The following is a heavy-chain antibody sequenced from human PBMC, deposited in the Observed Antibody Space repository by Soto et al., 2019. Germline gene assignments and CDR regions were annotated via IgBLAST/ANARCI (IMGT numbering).Heavy chain of an antibody. J-gene: IGHJ4*02. CDR1: GFTFSSYG. Sequence: GGSLRLSCAASGFTFSSYGMHWVRQAPGKGLQWVAFISYDGSNKYYADSVTGRFTISRDNSKNTLYLQMNSLRAEDTAVYYCARGDGHSYGSTFDCWGQGTLVNRLL. CDR2: ISYDGSNK. CDR3: ARGDGHSYGSTFDC. D-gene: IGHD5-18*01. V-gene: IGHV3-30*19.